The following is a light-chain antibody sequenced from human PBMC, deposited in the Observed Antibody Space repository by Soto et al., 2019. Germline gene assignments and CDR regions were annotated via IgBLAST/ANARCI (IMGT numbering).Light chain of an antibody. CDR2: GAS. J-gene: IGKJ3*01. CDR3: QQYGSSLFT. V-gene: IGKV3-20*01. Sequence: EIVLTQSPGTLSLSPGERATLSCRASQSVSSSYLAWYQQKPGQAPRLLIYGASSRATGIPDRFSGSGSGTDFTLNISRLEPEDFAVYYSQQYGSSLFTFGPGTKVDIK. CDR1: QSVSSSY.